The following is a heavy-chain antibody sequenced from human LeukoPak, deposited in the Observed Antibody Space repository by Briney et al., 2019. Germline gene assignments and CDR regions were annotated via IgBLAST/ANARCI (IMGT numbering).Heavy chain of an antibody. J-gene: IGHJ2*01. Sequence: SETLSLTCTVSGGSISSSSYYWGWIRQPPGKGLEWIGSIYYSGSTYQNPSLKSRVTISVDTSKNQFSLNLTSVTAADTALYYCARPSAGGGWLNWYFDLWGRGTLVTVSS. D-gene: IGHD6-19*01. CDR3: ARPSAGGGWLNWYFDL. V-gene: IGHV4-39*01. CDR2: IYYSGST. CDR1: GGSISSSSYY.